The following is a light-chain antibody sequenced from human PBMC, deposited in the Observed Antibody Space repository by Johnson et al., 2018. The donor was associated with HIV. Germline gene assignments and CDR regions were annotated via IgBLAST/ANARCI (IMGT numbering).Light chain of an antibody. CDR2: DNN. CDR1: SSNIGNNY. J-gene: IGLJ1*01. Sequence: QSVLTQPPSVSAAPGQKVTISCSGSSSNIGNNYVSWYQQLPGTAPKLLIFDNNKRPSGIPDRFSGSKYGTSATLGITGLQTENEADYYCGTWDSSLSAYVFGTGTKVTVL. V-gene: IGLV1-51*01. CDR3: GTWDSSLSAYV.